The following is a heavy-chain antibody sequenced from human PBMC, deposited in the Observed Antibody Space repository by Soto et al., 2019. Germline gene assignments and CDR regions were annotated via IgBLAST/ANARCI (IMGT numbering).Heavy chain of an antibody. CDR2: ISGSGGST. Sequence: GGSLRLSCAASGFTFSSYAMSWVRQAPGKGLEWVSAISGSGGSTYYADSVKGRFTISRDNSKNTLYLQMNSLRAEDTAVYYCAKDLSQQWLVRTYYYGMDVWGQGTTVTVSS. CDR1: GFTFSSYA. J-gene: IGHJ6*02. D-gene: IGHD6-19*01. V-gene: IGHV3-23*01. CDR3: AKDLSQQWLVRTYYYGMDV.